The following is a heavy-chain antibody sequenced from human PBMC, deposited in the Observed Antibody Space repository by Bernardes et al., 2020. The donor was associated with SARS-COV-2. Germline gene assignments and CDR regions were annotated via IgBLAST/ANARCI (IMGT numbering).Heavy chain of an antibody. V-gene: IGHV3-43*01. CDR1: GFTFEDYT. Sequence: VWSLSLSCAASGFTFEDYTMHWVRQVPGKGLEWVSLVSWDGSTTNYADSVKGRFIISRDSSRNTLHLQMNSLRKEDTALYYCATERQSLTIFGVGHDAFDFWGQGTMVTVSS. CDR3: ATERQSLTIFGVGHDAFDF. D-gene: IGHD3-3*01. J-gene: IGHJ3*01. CDR2: VSWDGSTT.